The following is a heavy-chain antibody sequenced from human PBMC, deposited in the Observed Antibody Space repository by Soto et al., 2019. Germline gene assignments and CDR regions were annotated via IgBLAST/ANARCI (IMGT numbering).Heavy chain of an antibody. J-gene: IGHJ5*02. Sequence: SVKVSCKASGGTFSSYAISWVRQAPGQGLEWMGGIIPIFGTANYAQKFQGRVTITADESTSTAYMELSSLRSEDTAVYYCARASTDYGVNSGNWFDPWGQGTLVTVSS. CDR3: ARASTDYGVNSGNWFDP. CDR1: GGTFSSYA. D-gene: IGHD4-17*01. V-gene: IGHV1-69*13. CDR2: IIPIFGTA.